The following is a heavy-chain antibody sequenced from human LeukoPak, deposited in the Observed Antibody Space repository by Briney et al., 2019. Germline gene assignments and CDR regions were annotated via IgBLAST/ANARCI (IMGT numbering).Heavy chain of an antibody. D-gene: IGHD3-22*01. CDR3: AKDLDSSGYYLDY. CDR2: ISGSGGST. CDR1: GFTFSSYA. Sequence: GGSLRLSCAASGFTFSSYAMSWVCQAPGKGLEWVSAISGSGGSTYYADSVKGRFTISRDNSKNTLYLQMNSLRAEDTAVYYCAKDLDSSGYYLDYWGQGTLVTVSS. V-gene: IGHV3-23*01. J-gene: IGHJ4*02.